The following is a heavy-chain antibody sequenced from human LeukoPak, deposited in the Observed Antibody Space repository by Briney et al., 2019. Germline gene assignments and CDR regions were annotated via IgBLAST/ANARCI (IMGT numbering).Heavy chain of an antibody. V-gene: IGHV4-34*01. CDR1: GGSFSGYY. CDR3: ARDPHYDSSSYYRGY. J-gene: IGHJ4*02. D-gene: IGHD3-22*01. CDR2: INHSGST. Sequence: SETLSLTCAVYGGSFSGYYWSWIRQPPGKGLEWIGEINHSGSTNYNPSLKSRVTISVDTSKNQFSLKLSSVTAADTAVYYCARDPHYDSSSYYRGYWGQGTLVTVSS.